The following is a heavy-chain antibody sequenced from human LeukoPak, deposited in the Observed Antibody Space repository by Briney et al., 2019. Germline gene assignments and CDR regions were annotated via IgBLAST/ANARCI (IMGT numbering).Heavy chain of an antibody. V-gene: IGHV1-8*03. CDR1: GYTFTSDD. D-gene: IGHD2-2*02. Sequence: ASVKVSCKASGYTFTSDDINWVRQATGQGLEWVGWMNPNSGNTGHAQKFQGRVTLTRNTSISTAYMELSSLRSEDTAVYYCARVHRRCSSTSCYRAAWFDPWGQGTLVTVSS. CDR2: MNPNSGNT. CDR3: ARVHRRCSSTSCYRAAWFDP. J-gene: IGHJ5*02.